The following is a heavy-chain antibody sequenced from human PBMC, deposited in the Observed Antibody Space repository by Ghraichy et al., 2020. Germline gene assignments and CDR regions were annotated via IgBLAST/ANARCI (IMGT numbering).Heavy chain of an antibody. Sequence: GESLNISCAASGFTFSSYAMHWVRQAPGKGLEWVAVISYDGSNKYYADSVKDRFTISRDNSKNTLYLQMNSLRAEDTAVYYCARLQQLSPAPPDYWGQGTLVTVSS. CDR2: ISYDGSNK. CDR1: GFTFSSYA. D-gene: IGHD6-13*01. V-gene: IGHV3-30*04. CDR3: ARLQQLSPAPPDY. J-gene: IGHJ4*02.